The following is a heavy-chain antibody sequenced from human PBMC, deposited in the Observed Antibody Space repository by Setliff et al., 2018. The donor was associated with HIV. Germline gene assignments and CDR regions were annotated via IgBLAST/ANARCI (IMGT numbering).Heavy chain of an antibody. CDR2: ISSSSSSI. V-gene: IGHV3-48*01. CDR1: GFPFSSYS. J-gene: IGHJ4*02. Sequence: GGSLRLSCAASGFPFSSYSMNWVRQAPGKGLEWVSYISSSSSSIYHADSVKGRFTISRDNAKNTLYLQMNRLRAEDTALYYCVRGPQFRPHWGQGTLVTVSS. CDR3: VRGPQFRPH.